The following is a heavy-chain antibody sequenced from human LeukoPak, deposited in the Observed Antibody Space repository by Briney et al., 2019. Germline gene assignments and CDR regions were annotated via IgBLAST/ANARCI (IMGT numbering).Heavy chain of an antibody. CDR3: ARDRFVDYYDSSGYQPLDY. J-gene: IGHJ4*02. CDR2: MNPNSGNT. V-gene: IGHV1-8*01. CDR1: GYTFTSYD. Sequence: ASVKVSCKASGYTFTSYDINWVRQATGQGLEWMGWMNPNSGNTGYAQKFQGRVTMTRNTSISTAYMELSSLGSEDTAVYYCARDRFVDYYDSSGYQPLDYWGQGTLVTVSS. D-gene: IGHD3-22*01.